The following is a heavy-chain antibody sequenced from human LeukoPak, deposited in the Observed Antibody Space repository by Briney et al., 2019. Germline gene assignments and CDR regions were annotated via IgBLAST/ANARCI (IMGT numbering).Heavy chain of an antibody. V-gene: IGHV3-48*04. CDR1: GFTFSSYS. Sequence: GGSLRLSCAASGFTFSSYSMNWVRQAPGKGLEWVSYISSSSSTIYYADSVRGRSTISRDNAKNSLYLQMTSLRAEDTAVYYCARDSGSYYYGMDVWGQGTTVTVSS. J-gene: IGHJ6*02. CDR2: ISSSSSTI. D-gene: IGHD1-26*01. CDR3: ARDSGSYYYGMDV.